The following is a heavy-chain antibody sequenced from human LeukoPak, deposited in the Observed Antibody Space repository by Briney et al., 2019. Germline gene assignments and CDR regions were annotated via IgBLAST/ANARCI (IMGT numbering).Heavy chain of an antibody. CDR1: GFTLSNFW. J-gene: IGHJ6*02. V-gene: IGHV3-7*03. D-gene: IGHD3-16*01. Sequence: PGGSLRLSCTASGFTLSNFWMGWVRQAPGKGLEWVANIKQDETEKFYLGSVKGRFTISRDNAKNSLYLQMSNLRAEDTAVYFCARGGGLDVWGQGATVTVSS. CDR2: IKQDETEK. CDR3: ARGGGLDV.